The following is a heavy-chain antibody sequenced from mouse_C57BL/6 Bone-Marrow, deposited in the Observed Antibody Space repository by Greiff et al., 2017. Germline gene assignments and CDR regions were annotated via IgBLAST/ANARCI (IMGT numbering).Heavy chain of an antibody. CDR2: IDPSDSET. J-gene: IGHJ2*01. CDR3: ARGDYYGSSRSWGNY. Sequence: QVQLQQPGAELVRPGSSVKLSCKASGYTFTSSWMHWVKQRPIQGLEWIGNIDPSDSETHYNPKFKDKATLTVDKSSSTAYMQLSSLTSEDSAVYYCARGDYYGSSRSWGNYWGQGTTLTVSS. CDR1: GYTFTSSW. D-gene: IGHD1-1*01. V-gene: IGHV1-52*01.